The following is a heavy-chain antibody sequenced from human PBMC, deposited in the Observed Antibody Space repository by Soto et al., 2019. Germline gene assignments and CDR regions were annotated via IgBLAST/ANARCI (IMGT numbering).Heavy chain of an antibody. CDR2: IYTSGST. D-gene: IGHD5-12*01. J-gene: IGHJ6*02. CDR3: ARGVEMATIPYYYYYYGMDV. Sequence: KAXETLTLSCAVSGASISSYYWSGIRQPSGKGLEWIGRIYTSGSTNYNPSLKSRVTMSVDTSKNQFSLKLSSVTAADTAVYYCARGVEMATIPYYYYYYGMDVWGQGTKVTVYS. V-gene: IGHV4-4*07. CDR1: GASISSYY.